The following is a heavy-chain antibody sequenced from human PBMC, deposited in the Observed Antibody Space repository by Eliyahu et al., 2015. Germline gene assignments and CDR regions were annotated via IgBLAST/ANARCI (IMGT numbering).Heavy chain of an antibody. CDR2: IIPILGIA. J-gene: IGHJ4*02. CDR1: GGXFSSYA. D-gene: IGHD6-13*01. Sequence: QVQLVQSGAEVKXPGSSVKVSCKASGGXFSSYAISWVRQAPGQGLEWMGRIIPILGIANYAQKFQGRVTITADKSTSTAYMELSSLRSEDTSVYYCARSAAVLPMDGYWGQGTLVTVSS. CDR3: ARSAAVLPMDGY. V-gene: IGHV1-69*09.